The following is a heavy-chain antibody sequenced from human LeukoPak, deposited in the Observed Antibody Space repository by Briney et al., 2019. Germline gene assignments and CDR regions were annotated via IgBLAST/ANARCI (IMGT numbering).Heavy chain of an antibody. D-gene: IGHD3-22*01. J-gene: IGHJ4*02. V-gene: IGHV3-23*01. CDR1: GFTFSNYA. Sequence: GASLRLSCVVSGFTFSNYAMSWVRQAPGKGLEWVSATSGSGGSAYYADSVKGRFTISRDNSKNTVYLQMHSLRAEDTAVYYCAKEKDSRGYFDYWGQGTLVTVSS. CDR3: AKEKDSRGYFDY. CDR2: TSGSGGSA.